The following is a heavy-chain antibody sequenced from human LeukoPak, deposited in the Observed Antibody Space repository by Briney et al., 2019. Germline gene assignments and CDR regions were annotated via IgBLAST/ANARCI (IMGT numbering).Heavy chain of an antibody. V-gene: IGHV4-4*09. Sequence: SETLSLICTTSGAPISLFYWSWVRQPPGKGLEWIGNIYNGVPTFFNPSLKSRVTLSVDTSKTQFSLQLASVTAADTAVYYCVQTTGWPGFDYWGRGILVTVSS. CDR2: IYNGVPT. J-gene: IGHJ4*02. D-gene: IGHD6-19*01. CDR3: VQTTGWPGFDY. CDR1: GAPISLFY.